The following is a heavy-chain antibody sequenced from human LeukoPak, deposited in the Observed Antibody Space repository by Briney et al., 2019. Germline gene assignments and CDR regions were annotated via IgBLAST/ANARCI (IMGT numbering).Heavy chain of an antibody. Sequence: GESLKISCKGSGYSFTSYLIGWVRQMPGKGLEWMGIIYPGDSDTRYSPSFQGQVTISADKPISTAYLRWSSLKASDTAMYYCARPLRYFDWSFDYWGQGTLVTVSS. D-gene: IGHD3-9*01. CDR3: ARPLRYFDWSFDY. V-gene: IGHV5-51*04. CDR1: GYSFTSYL. J-gene: IGHJ4*02. CDR2: IYPGDSDT.